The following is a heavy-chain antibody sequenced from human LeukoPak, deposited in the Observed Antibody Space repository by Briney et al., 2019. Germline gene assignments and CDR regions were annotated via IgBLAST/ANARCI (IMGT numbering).Heavy chain of an antibody. V-gene: IGHV4-59*01. CDR1: GGSLSSYY. CDR3: ARGDLSGSSRCYHYYCMGV. D-gene: IGHD1-26*01. Sequence: SETLSLTCTVSGGSLSSYYWSWIRQPPGKGLEWIGYIYYSGSTNYNPSLKSRVTISVDTSKNQFSLKLSSVTAADTAVYYCARGDLSGSSRCYHYYCMGVWGKVVTVTVSS. J-gene: IGHJ6*03. CDR2: IYYSGST.